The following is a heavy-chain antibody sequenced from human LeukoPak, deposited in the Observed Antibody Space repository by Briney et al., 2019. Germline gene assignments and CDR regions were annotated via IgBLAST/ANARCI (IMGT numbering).Heavy chain of an antibody. J-gene: IGHJ3*02. CDR1: GFTFRKYA. CDR3: AREADAFDI. Sequence: GRSLRLSCAASGFTFRKYAMHWVRQAPGKGLEWVAVFTYDGSDKYYVDSVKGRFTISRDNSKNTLFLQMDSLRPEDTAVYYCAREADAFDIWGQGTMVTVSS. CDR2: FTYDGSDK. V-gene: IGHV3-30*04.